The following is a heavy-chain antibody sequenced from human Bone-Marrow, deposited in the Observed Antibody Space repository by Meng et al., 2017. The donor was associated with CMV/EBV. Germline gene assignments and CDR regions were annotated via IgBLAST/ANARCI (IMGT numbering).Heavy chain of an antibody. J-gene: IGHJ6*02. CDR2: ISYDGSNK. D-gene: IGHD3-3*01. CDR3: ARDLGNSFWSGRRGMDV. CDR1: FTFSSYA. V-gene: IGHV3-30*04. Sequence: FTFSSYAMHWVRQAPGKGLEWVAVISYDGSNKYSADSVKGRFTISRDNSKNTLYLQMNSLRAEDTAVYYCARDLGNSFWSGRRGMDVWGQGTTVTVSS.